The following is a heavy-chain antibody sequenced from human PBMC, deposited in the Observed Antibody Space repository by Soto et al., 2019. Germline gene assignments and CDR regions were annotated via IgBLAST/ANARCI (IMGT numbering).Heavy chain of an antibody. CDR3: ARGRSYDFWSGHYYYYGMNV. V-gene: IGHV1-24*01. CDR1: GYTLTELS. J-gene: IGHJ6*02. CDR2: FDPEDGET. Sequence: ASVKVSCKVSGYTLTELSMHWVRQAPGKGLEWMGGFDPEDGETIYAQKFQGRVTMTEDTSTDTAYMELSSLRSEDTAVYYCARGRSYDFWSGHYYYYGMNVWGQGTTVTVSS. D-gene: IGHD3-3*01.